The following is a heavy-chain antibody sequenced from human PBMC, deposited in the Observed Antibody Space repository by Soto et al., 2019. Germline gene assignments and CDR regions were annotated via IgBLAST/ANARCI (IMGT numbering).Heavy chain of an antibody. V-gene: IGHV1-69*04. CDR2: IIPIFGIA. Sequence: SSLNGACKASGGNFGWFTMSSVRQAPGQGLEWMGRIIPIFGIANYAQKFQGRVTITADKSTSTAYMELSSLRSEDTAVYYCAREAHRCSSTSCASHWGQGTLVTVSS. J-gene: IGHJ4*02. CDR3: AREAHRCSSTSCASH. D-gene: IGHD2-2*01. CDR1: GGNFGWFT.